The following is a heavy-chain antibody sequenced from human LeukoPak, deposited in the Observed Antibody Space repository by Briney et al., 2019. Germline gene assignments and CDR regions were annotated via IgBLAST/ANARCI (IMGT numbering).Heavy chain of an antibody. CDR2: ISGYNGNT. D-gene: IGHD6-19*01. CDR3: ARDFKRITVAGIGFDY. Sequence: ASVKVSCKASGYTFTSYGISWVRQAPGQGLEWMGWISGYNGNTNYAQKFQGRVTMTTDTSTSTAYMELRSLRSDDTAMYYCARDFKRITVAGIGFDYWGQGTLVTVSS. J-gene: IGHJ4*02. V-gene: IGHV1-18*01. CDR1: GYTFTSYG.